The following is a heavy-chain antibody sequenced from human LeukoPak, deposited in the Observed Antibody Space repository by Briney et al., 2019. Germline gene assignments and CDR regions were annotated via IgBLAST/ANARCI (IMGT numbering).Heavy chain of an antibody. CDR2: ISWDGGST. D-gene: IGHD4-11*01. V-gene: IGHV3-43*01. CDR1: GFTFDDYT. J-gene: IGHJ6*02. Sequence: TGGSLRLSCAASGFTFDDYTMHWVRQAPGKGLEWVSLISWDGGSTYYADSVKGRFTISRDNSKNSLYLRMNSLRTEDTALYYCAKDIGLTVTTSPMDVWGQGTTVTVSS. CDR3: AKDIGLTVTTSPMDV.